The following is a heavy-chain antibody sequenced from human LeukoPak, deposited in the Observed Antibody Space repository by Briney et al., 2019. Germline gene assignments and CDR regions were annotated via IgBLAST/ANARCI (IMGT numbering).Heavy chain of an antibody. D-gene: IGHD2-2*01. J-gene: IGHJ4*02. CDR2: TYYRSKWNY. V-gene: IGHV6-1*01. CDR3: ARHVGYCSSTSCYGPVRYFDY. Sequence: SQTLSLTCAIFGDSVSSNTFAWNWIRQSPSRGLEWLGRTYYRSKWNYDYAASVKSRITINPDTSRNQFSLQLNSVTPEDTAVYYCARHVGYCSSTSCYGPVRYFDYWGQGTLVTVSS. CDR1: GDSVSSNTFA.